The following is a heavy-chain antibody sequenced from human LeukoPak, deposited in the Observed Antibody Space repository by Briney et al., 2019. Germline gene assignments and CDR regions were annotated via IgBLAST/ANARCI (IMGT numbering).Heavy chain of an antibody. D-gene: IGHD2-8*01. J-gene: IGHJ5*01. Sequence: SETLSLTCAVYGGSFNGYYWSWIRQPPGKGLEWIGEINHSGSTNYNPSLKSRVTISVDTSKNQFSLKLSSVTAADTAVYYCAREEWWFDSWGQGTLVTVSS. CDR2: INHSGST. V-gene: IGHV4-34*01. CDR1: GGSFNGYY. CDR3: AREEWWFDS.